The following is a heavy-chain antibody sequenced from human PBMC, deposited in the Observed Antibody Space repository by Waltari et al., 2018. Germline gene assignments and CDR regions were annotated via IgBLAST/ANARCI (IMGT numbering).Heavy chain of an antibody. J-gene: IGHJ4*02. CDR3: VMYSSSFLGDC. D-gene: IGHD6-13*01. CDR1: GFIFNNYW. CDR2: INTDGSIT. V-gene: IGHV3-74*01. Sequence: EVQLVESGGGLVQPGGSLRLSCAASGFIFNNYWMHWVRQATGKGLVSVSHINTDGSITNYADSVKGRFTISRDNAKNTLFLQMNSLRDEDTAVYYCVMYSSSFLGDCWGQGTLVTVSS.